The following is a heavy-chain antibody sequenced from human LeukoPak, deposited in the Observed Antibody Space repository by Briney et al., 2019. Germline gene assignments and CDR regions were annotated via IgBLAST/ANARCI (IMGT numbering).Heavy chain of an antibody. V-gene: IGHV4-4*08. D-gene: IGHD1-26*01. Sequence: SETLSLTCTVSGGSISSYYWNWIRQPPGKGLEWIGYIYTSGSTNYNPSLKSRVTMSVDTSKNQFSLKLSSVTAADTAVYYCARASSGTYYYFDYWGQGTLVTVSS. CDR3: ARASSGTYYYFDY. J-gene: IGHJ4*02. CDR1: GGSISSYY. CDR2: IYTSGST.